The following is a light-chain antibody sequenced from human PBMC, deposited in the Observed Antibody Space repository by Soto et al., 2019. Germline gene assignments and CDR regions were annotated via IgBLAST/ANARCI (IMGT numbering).Light chain of an antibody. V-gene: IGKV3-20*01. J-gene: IGKJ1*01. CDR2: GSS. CDR1: QSVGSNS. CDR3: QQYGSSPRT. Sequence: VLTQSPGTLSLSPGEIATLSCRSSQSVGSNSVASYQQKPVQAPRLLIYGSSSTATGIPDRFSGSGSETDFPLTVSRLEPEDFAVYYCQQYGSSPRTFGQGTKVDSK.